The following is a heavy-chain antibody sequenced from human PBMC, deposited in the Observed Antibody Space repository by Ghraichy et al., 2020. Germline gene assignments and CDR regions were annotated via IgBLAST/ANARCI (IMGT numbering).Heavy chain of an antibody. Sequence: GGSLRLSCAASGFTFSSYAMSWVRQAPGKGLEWVSAISGSGGSIYYADSVKGRFTISRDNSKNTLYLQMNSLRAEDTAVYYCAKDLYSDDAFDIWGQGTMVTVSS. CDR3: AKDLYSDDAFDI. D-gene: IGHD5-12*01. CDR2: ISGSGGSI. CDR1: GFTFSSYA. V-gene: IGHV3-23*01. J-gene: IGHJ3*02.